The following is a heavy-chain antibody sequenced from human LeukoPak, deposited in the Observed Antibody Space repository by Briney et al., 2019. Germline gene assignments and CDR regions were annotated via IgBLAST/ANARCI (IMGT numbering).Heavy chain of an antibody. J-gene: IGHJ4*02. CDR2: IYYSGST. D-gene: IGHD2-21*02. CDR1: GGSISSGDYY. V-gene: IGHV4-30-4*01. Sequence: PSETLSLTCTVSGGSISSGDYYWSWIRQPPGKGLEWIGYIYYSGSTYYNPSLKSRVTISVDTSKNQFSLKPSSVTAADTAVYYCASNAYCGGDCYSFHFDYWGQGTLVTVSS. CDR3: ASNAYCGGDCYSFHFDY.